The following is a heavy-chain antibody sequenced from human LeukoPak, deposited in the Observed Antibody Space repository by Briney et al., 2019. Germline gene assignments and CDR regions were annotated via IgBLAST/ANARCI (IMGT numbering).Heavy chain of an antibody. J-gene: IGHJ5*02. CDR1: GGTFSSYT. D-gene: IGHD3-22*01. Sequence: SVKVSRKASGGTFSSYTISWVRQAPGQGLEWMGRIIPILGIANYAQKFQGRVTITADKSTSTAYMELSSLRSEDTAVYYCARGGPYYDSTNNWFDPWGQGTLVTVSS. V-gene: IGHV1-69*02. CDR3: ARGGPYYDSTNNWFDP. CDR2: IIPILGIA.